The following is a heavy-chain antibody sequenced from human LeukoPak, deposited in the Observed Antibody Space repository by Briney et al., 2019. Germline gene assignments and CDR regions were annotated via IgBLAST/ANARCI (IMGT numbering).Heavy chain of an antibody. CDR1: GYTFTGYY. V-gene: IGHV1-2*06. Sequence: ASVKVSCKASGYTFTGYYMHWVRQAPGQGLEWMGRINPNSGGTNYAQKFQGRVTMPRDTSISTAYMELSRLRSDDTAVYYCARDPPHEWLSEYDDYWGQGTLVTVSS. J-gene: IGHJ4*02. CDR3: ARDPPHEWLSEYDDY. D-gene: IGHD3-3*01. CDR2: INPNSGGT.